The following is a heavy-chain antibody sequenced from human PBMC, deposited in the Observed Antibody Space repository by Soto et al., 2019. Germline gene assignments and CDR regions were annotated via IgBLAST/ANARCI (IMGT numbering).Heavy chain of an antibody. Sequence: TLSLTCSVSGGSGTNGDYYWTWMRQSPGKGLEWIGNIYYTETTNYNTSLNSRLSISIDTSRNQFSLQLTSVTAADTAIYYCARQRRGGYWFDPWGQGTLVTVYS. D-gene: IGHD3-10*01. J-gene: IGHJ5*02. V-gene: IGHV4-30-4*01. CDR3: ARQRRGGYWFDP. CDR1: GGSGTNGDYY. CDR2: IYYTETT.